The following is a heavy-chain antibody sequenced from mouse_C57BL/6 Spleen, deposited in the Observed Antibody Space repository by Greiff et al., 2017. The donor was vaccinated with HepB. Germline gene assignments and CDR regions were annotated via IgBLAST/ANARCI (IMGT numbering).Heavy chain of an antibody. CDR1: GYTFTSYW. CDR3: ARLYSLYYYGSSYSYYAMDY. CDR2: IHPNSGST. Sequence: VKLQQPGAELVKPGASVKLSCKASGYTFTSYWMRWVKQRPGQGLEWIGMIHPNSGSTNYNEKFKSKATLTVDKSSSTAYMQLSSLTSEDSAVYYCARLYSLYYYGSSYSYYAMDYWGQGTSVTVSS. D-gene: IGHD1-1*01. J-gene: IGHJ4*01. V-gene: IGHV1-64*01.